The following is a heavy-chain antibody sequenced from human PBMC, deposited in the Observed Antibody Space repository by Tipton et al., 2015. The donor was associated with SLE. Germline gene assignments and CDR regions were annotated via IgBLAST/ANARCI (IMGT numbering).Heavy chain of an antibody. D-gene: IGHD2-2*01. J-gene: IGHJ6*03. CDR3: ARLVCSSTSCLYYYYYYMDV. CDR1: GGSFSDYY. Sequence: TLSLTCAVYGGSFSDYYWSWIRQPPGKGLEWIGEINHSGSTNYNPSLKSRVTISVDTSKNQFSLKLSSVTAADTAVYYCARLVCSSTSCLYYYYYYMDVWGKGTTVTVSS. V-gene: IGHV4-34*01. CDR2: INHSGST.